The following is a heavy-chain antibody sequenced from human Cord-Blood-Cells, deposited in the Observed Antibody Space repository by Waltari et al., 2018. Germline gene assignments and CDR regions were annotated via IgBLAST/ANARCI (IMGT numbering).Heavy chain of an antibody. Sequence: QVQLVQSGAEVKKPGASVKVSCKASGYTFTSYDINCVRQATGQGLEWMGWMNPNSGNTGYAQKFQGRVTMTRNTSISTAYMELSSLRSEDTAVYYCARVKNYYGSGSYYNVYYWGQGTLVTVSS. V-gene: IGHV1-8*01. CDR3: ARVKNYYGSGSYYNVYY. CDR2: MNPNSGNT. D-gene: IGHD3-10*01. J-gene: IGHJ4*02. CDR1: GYTFTSYD.